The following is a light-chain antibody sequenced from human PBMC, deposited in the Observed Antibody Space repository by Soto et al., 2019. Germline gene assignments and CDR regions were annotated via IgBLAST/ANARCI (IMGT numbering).Light chain of an antibody. CDR2: DAS. CDR3: QQHDDDSHAT. J-gene: IGKJ2*01. V-gene: IGKV1-5*01. Sequence: DIQMTQSPSTLSASVGDRVTISCRASQDISSFLAWYQHKPGKAPKLLIYDASTLQTGVPSRFRGSGFGTEFTLTISGLQPDDFATYYCQQHDDDSHATFGQGTKVEIK. CDR1: QDISSF.